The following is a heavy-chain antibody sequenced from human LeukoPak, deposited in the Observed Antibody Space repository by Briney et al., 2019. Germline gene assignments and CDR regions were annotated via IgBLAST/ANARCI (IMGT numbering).Heavy chain of an antibody. CDR1: GFTFSSYA. V-gene: IGHV3-30-3*01. J-gene: IGHJ4*02. CDR2: ISYDGSNK. Sequence: GGSLRLSCAASGFTFSSYAMHWVRQAPGKGLEWVAVISYDGSNKYYADSVKGRFTISRDNSKNTLYLQMNSLRAEDTAVYYCARDSVSGSLGYWGQGTLVTVSS. CDR3: ARDSVSGSLGY. D-gene: IGHD6-19*01.